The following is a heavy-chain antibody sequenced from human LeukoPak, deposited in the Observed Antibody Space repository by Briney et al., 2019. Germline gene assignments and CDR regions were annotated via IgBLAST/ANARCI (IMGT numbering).Heavy chain of an antibody. CDR3: ARGYSSGWYDVGY. CDR2: ISGISSCK. D-gene: IGHD6-19*01. Sequence: KTGGSLRPSCAASGFTFSSYSMSWVRQAPGKGLEWLSSISGISSCKYYAESVKGRFTISRDNAKNSLYLQMNSLRGEDTAVYYCARGYSSGWYDVGYWGQGTLVTVSS. CDR1: GFTFSSYS. J-gene: IGHJ4*02. V-gene: IGHV3-21*01.